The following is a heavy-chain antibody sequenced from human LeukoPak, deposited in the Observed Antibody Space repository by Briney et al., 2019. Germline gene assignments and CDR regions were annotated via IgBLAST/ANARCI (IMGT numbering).Heavy chain of an antibody. J-gene: IGHJ4*02. Sequence: GGSLRLSCAASGFTFSGSAMHWVRQASGKGLEWVGRIRSKANSYATAYAASVKGRFTISRDDSKNTAYLRMNSLKTEDTAVYHCWTPNGYHDYWGQGTLVPSPQ. V-gene: IGHV3-73*01. CDR3: WTPNGYHDY. CDR2: IRSKANSYAT. CDR1: GFTFSGSA. D-gene: IGHD2-2*01.